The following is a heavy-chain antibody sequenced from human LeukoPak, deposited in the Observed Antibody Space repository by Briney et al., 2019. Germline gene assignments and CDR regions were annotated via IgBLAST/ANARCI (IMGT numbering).Heavy chain of an antibody. CDR1: GYTLTELS. V-gene: IGHV1-3*01. J-gene: IGHJ4*02. CDR3: ARGNTVGIEGNY. Sequence: ASVKVSCKVSGYTLTELSMHWVRQAPGQRLEWMGWINAGNGNTKYSQKFQGRVTITRDTSASTAYMELSSLRSEDTAVYYCARGNTVGIEGNYWGQGTLVTVSS. D-gene: IGHD2-21*01. CDR2: INAGNGNT.